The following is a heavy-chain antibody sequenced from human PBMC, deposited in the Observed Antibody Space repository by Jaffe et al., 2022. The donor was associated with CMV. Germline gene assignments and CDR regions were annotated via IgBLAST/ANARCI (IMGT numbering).Heavy chain of an antibody. V-gene: IGHV3-74*01. CDR2: INSDGSST. Sequence: EVQLVESGGGLVQPGGSLRLSCAASGFTFSSYWMHWVRQAPGKGLVWVSRINSDGSSTSYADSVKGRFTISRDNAKNTLYLQMNSLRAEDTAVYYCARVGDSRGGTDYYYGMDVWGQGTTVTVSS. D-gene: IGHD3-16*01. CDR3: ARVGDSRGGTDYYYGMDV. CDR1: GFTFSSYW. J-gene: IGHJ6*02.